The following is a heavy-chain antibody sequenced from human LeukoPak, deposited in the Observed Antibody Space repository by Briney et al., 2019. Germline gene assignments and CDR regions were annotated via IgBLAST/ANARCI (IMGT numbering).Heavy chain of an antibody. D-gene: IGHD3-16*01. V-gene: IGHV1-18*01. Sequence: ASVKVSCKTSGYTFTDFGITWVRQAPGQGLEWVGWINTKTGQINLARKLQGRVTMTTDTSTRTAYMGLRSLRSDDTAVYFCARDIAYDVDYWGPGTLVTVSS. CDR3: ARDIAYDVDY. CDR1: GYTFTDFG. CDR2: INTKTGQI. J-gene: IGHJ4*02.